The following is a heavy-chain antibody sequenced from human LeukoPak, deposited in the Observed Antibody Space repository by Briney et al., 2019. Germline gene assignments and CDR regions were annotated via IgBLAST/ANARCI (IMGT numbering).Heavy chain of an antibody. V-gene: IGHV3-7*01. Sequence: GGSLRLSCAASGFTFSSFGMSWVRQAPGRGLEWVANIKQDGSEKYYVDSVKGRFTISRDNAKNSLYLQMNSLRAEDTAVYYCARDYPLDWLYDNWGQGTLVTVSS. CDR3: ARDYPLDWLYDN. D-gene: IGHD3-9*01. CDR2: IKQDGSEK. CDR1: GFTFSSFG. J-gene: IGHJ4*02.